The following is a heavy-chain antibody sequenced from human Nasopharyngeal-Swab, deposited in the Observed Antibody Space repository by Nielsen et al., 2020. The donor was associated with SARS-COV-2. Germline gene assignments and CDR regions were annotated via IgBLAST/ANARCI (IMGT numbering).Heavy chain of an antibody. CDR1: GFTFGDYT. CDR2: IRSKPYGWTT. CDR3: SREPRFYDFWSGYSGAFDI. J-gene: IGHJ3*02. D-gene: IGHD3-3*01. Sequence: GGSLRLSCTASGFTFGDYTMSWFRQAPGRGLEWVGFIRSKPYGWTTEYAASVKGRFTISRDDSKSIAYLQLNSLKTEDTAVYYCSREPRFYDFWSGYSGAFDIWGQGTMVTVSS. V-gene: IGHV3-49*03.